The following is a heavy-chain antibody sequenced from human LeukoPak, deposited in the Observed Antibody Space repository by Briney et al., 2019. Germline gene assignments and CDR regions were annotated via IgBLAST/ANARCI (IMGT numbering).Heavy chain of an antibody. CDR2: IKSKTGGGTT. CDR1: GFTFSDAW. CDR3: TTVGFSDY. J-gene: IGHJ4*02. Sequence: EGSLRLSCAASGFTFSDAWMSWVRQAPGKGLGWVGRIKSKTGGGTTDYAAPVKGRFTISRDDSKNTLYLQMNSLKTEDTAVYYCTTVGFSDYWGQGTLVTVSS. V-gene: IGHV3-15*01. D-gene: IGHD3-10*01.